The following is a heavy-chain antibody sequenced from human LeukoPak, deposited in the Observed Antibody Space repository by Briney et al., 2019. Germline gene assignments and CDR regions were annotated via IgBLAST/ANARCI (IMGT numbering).Heavy chain of an antibody. J-gene: IGHJ4*02. CDR2: IYYSGST. CDR1: GGSISSSSYY. CDR3: ARREDYGGNSGQFDY. V-gene: IGHV4-39*01. Sequence: SETLSLTCTVSGGSISSSSYYWGWIRQPPGKGLEWIGSIYYSGSTYYNPSLKSRGTISVDTSENQFSLKLSSVTAADTAVYYCARREDYGGNSGQFDYWGQGTLVTVSS. D-gene: IGHD4-23*01.